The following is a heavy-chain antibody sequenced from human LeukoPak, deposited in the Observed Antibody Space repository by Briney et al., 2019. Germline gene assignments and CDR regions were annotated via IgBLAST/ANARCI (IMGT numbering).Heavy chain of an antibody. V-gene: IGHV3-7*01. CDR2: IEQDGREK. Sequence: GWSLRLSCVASAFTFRNSWMSWVRQVPGKGLEWVANIEQDGREKNYVESVKGRFTISRDNGKYSLYLEMNTLRAEDTAVYFCARERQGSSYYDGKESFDYWGQGTLVTVSS. CDR3: ARERQGSSYYDGKESFDY. CDR1: AFTFRNSW. D-gene: IGHD1-26*01. J-gene: IGHJ4*02.